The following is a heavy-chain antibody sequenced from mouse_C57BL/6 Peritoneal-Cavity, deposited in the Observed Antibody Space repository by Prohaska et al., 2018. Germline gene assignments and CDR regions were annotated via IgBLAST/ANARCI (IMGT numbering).Heavy chain of an antibody. CDR3: ARQLRGDYFDY. J-gene: IGHJ2*01. V-gene: IGHV4-1*01. D-gene: IGHD1-1*01. CDR1: GIDFSRYW. CDR2: INPDSSTI. Sequence: EVKLLQSGGGLVQPGGSLKLSCAASGIDFSRYWMSWVRRAPGKGLEWIGEINPDSSTINYAPSLKDKCIISRDNAKNTLYLQMSKVRSEDTALYYCARQLRGDYFDYWGQGTTLTVSS.